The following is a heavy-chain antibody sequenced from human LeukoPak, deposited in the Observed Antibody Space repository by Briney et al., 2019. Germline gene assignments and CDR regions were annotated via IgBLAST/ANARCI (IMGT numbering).Heavy chain of an antibody. V-gene: IGHV4-4*07. Sequence: SETLSLTCTVPGGSISSYYWSWIRQPAGKGLEWIGRIYTSGSTNYNPSLKSRVTMSVDTSKNQFSLKLSSVTAADTAVYYCARETITSSPKYFDYWGQGTLVTVSS. CDR1: GGSISSYY. CDR2: IYTSGST. J-gene: IGHJ4*02. D-gene: IGHD3-10*01. CDR3: ARETITSSPKYFDY.